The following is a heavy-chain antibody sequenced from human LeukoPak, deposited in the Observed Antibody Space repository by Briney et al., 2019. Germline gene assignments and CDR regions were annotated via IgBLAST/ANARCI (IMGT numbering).Heavy chain of an antibody. CDR2: IWYDGSNK. J-gene: IGHJ6*03. Sequence: GGSLRLSCAASGFTFSSYGMHWVRQAPGKGLEWVAVIWYDGSNKYYADSVKGRFTISRDNSKNTLYLQMNSLRAEDTAVYYCAKAADIEWFSNYMDVWGKGTTVTVSS. D-gene: IGHD3-9*01. CDR3: AKAADIEWFSNYMDV. CDR1: GFTFSSYG. V-gene: IGHV3-33*06.